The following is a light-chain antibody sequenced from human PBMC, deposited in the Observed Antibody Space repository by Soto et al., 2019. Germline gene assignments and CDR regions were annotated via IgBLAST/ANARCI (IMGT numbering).Light chain of an antibody. J-gene: IGLJ7*01. V-gene: IGLV2-23*02. Sequence: QSALTQPASVSGSPGQSITISCTGTSSDVGSYNLVSWYHQHPTKAPKLMIYEVSKRPSGVANRFSGSKSDNTAPLTISGLQAEDEADYYCCSYAGSSTLAVFGGGTQLTVL. CDR3: CSYAGSSTLAV. CDR2: EVS. CDR1: SSDVGSYNL.